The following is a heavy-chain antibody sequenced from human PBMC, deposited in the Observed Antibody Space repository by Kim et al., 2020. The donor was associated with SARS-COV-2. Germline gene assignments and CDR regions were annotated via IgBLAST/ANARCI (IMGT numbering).Heavy chain of an antibody. V-gene: IGHV5-51*01. J-gene: IGHJ4*02. CDR2: VYPGDSDS. D-gene: IGHD3-9*01. CDR1: GYSFTNYW. CDR3: ARRSYDILAGHLDY. Sequence: GESLKISCKGSGYSFTNYWIGWVRQMPGKGLEWMGIVYPGDSDSRYSPSFQGQVTISADKSTSTAFLQWSSLRASDTAMYYCARRSYDILAGHLDYWGQGTLVTVSS.